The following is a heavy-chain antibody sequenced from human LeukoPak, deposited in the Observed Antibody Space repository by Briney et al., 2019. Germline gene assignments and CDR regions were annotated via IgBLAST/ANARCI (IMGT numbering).Heavy chain of an antibody. Sequence: SETLSLTCTVSGGSISSSSYYWGWIRQPPGKGLEWIGRIYTSGSTNYNPSLKSRVTMSVDTSKNQFSLKLSSVTAADTAVYYCARWAPITGTTGDYFDYWGQGTLVTVSS. D-gene: IGHD1-7*01. J-gene: IGHJ4*02. CDR3: ARWAPITGTTGDYFDY. CDR2: IYTSGST. CDR1: GGSISSSSYY. V-gene: IGHV4-39*07.